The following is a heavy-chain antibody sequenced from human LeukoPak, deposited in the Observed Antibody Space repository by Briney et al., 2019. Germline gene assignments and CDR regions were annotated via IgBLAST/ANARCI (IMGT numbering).Heavy chain of an antibody. CDR2: INHSGST. Sequence: SETLSLTCAVYGGSFSGYYWSWIRQPPGKGLEWIGEINHSGSTNYNPSLKSRVTISVDTSKNQFSLKLSSVTAADTAVYYCARVGGWSSSSRSHLNWFDPWGQGTLVTVSS. D-gene: IGHD6-6*01. CDR1: GGSFSGYY. CDR3: ARVGGWSSSSRSHLNWFDP. J-gene: IGHJ5*02. V-gene: IGHV4-34*01.